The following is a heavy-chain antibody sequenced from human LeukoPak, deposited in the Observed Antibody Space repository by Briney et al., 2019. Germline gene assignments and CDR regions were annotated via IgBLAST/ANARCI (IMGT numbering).Heavy chain of an antibody. CDR3: ARGYLGGYSYGRNNWFDP. Sequence: SETLSLTCTVSGDSISSGVYYWSWIRQHPGKGLEWIRYIYYSGSTYYSPSLKSRVTISVDTSKNQFSLKLSSVTAADTAVYYCARGYLGGYSYGRNNWFDPWGQGTLVTVSS. CDR1: GDSISSGVYY. CDR2: IYYSGST. D-gene: IGHD5-18*01. V-gene: IGHV4-31*03. J-gene: IGHJ5*02.